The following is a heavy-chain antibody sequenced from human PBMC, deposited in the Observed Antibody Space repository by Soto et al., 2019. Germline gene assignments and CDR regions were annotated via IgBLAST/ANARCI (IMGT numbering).Heavy chain of an antibody. CDR1: GYTFSNFG. D-gene: IGHD3-3*01. J-gene: IGHJ4*02. CDR3: ARVIMILGVANLCSYFDY. CDR2: ISPSNGQT. V-gene: IGHV1-18*01. Sequence: QVQLVQSGTEVKKPGASVKVSCKASGYTFSNFGLSWVRQAPGQGLEWMGWISPSNGQTIYAQNFHGRVTMTTDTSTATAHMERRSLISDDTAVYYCARVIMILGVANLCSYFDYWGQGTRVTVSA.